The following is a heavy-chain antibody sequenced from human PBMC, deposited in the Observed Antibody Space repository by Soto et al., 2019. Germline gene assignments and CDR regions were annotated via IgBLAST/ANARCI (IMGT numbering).Heavy chain of an antibody. Sequence: GALVKLARKASEYTMCVDLWRWGRQTPGQRLEWMGWINAGNGDSKYSQKFQGRVSISRDTSASTASMELSSLTSEDTAVYYCARELQGLYYFDICGQGTLVSVSS. D-gene: IGHD4-4*01. CDR2: INAGNGDS. CDR3: ARELQGLYYFDI. V-gene: IGHV1-3*01. J-gene: IGHJ4*02. CDR1: EYTMCVDL.